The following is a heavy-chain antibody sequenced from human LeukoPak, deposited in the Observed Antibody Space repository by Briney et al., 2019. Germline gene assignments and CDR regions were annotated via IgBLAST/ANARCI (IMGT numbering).Heavy chain of an antibody. CDR1: GGTFSGYA. Sequence: ASVKVSCKASGGTFSGYAISWVRQAPGQGLEWMGGIIPIFGTANYAQKFQGRVTITADESTSTAYMELSSLRSEDTAVYYCARGPNTMATMGFDYWGQGTLVTVSS. J-gene: IGHJ4*02. CDR3: ARGPNTMATMGFDY. D-gene: IGHD5-24*01. CDR2: IIPIFGTA. V-gene: IGHV1-69*13.